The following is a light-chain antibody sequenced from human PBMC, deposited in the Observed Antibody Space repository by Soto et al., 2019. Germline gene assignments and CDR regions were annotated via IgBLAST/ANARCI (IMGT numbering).Light chain of an antibody. Sequence: EMVLTQSPATLSLSPGERATLSCRASQSISRYLAWYQQKPGQAPRLLIYDASNRATGIPARFSGSGSGTDFTLTISSLEPEDFAVYYCQQRSNWPWTFGHGTKVEIK. V-gene: IGKV3-11*01. CDR2: DAS. J-gene: IGKJ1*01. CDR1: QSISRY. CDR3: QQRSNWPWT.